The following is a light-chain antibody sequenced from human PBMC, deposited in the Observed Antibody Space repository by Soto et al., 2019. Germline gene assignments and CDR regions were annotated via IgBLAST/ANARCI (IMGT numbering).Light chain of an antibody. CDR2: ATS. J-gene: IGKJ3*01. Sequence: EVVLTQSPATLSLSPGEGATLSCRASQRIGNYLAWYQQKPGQAPRLLIYATSNRATGIPARFSGSGSGTDFTLTISSLEPEDFAVYYCQQRSSWPFTFGHGTKVDIK. V-gene: IGKV3-11*01. CDR1: QRIGNY. CDR3: QQRSSWPFT.